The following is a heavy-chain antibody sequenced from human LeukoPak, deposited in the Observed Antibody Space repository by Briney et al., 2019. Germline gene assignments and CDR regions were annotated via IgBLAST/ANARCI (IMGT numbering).Heavy chain of an antibody. D-gene: IGHD1-26*01. CDR1: GGSISSSSYY. CDR3: ARLGSYYDY. CDR2: IYYSGTT. V-gene: IGHV4-39*07. J-gene: IGHJ4*02. Sequence: SETLSLTCTVSGGSISSSSYYWGWIRQPPGKGLEWIGSIYYSGTTNYNPSLQSRVTISVDTSKDQFSLKLSSVTVADTAVYYCARLGSYYDYWGQGTLVSVSS.